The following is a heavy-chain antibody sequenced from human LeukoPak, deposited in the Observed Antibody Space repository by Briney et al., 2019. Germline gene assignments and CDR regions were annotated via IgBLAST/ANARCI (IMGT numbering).Heavy chain of an antibody. V-gene: IGHV3-48*03. J-gene: IGHJ4*02. CDR3: AKVAHYYYGSESYYFFEH. D-gene: IGHD3-10*01. CDR1: GITFSSYT. Sequence: PGGSLRLSCAASGITFSSYTMNWVRQAPGKGLEWVSYISSSGSTIYYADSVKGRFTISRDNAKNSLYLQMNSLRVEDTATYYCAKVAHYYYGSESYYFFEHWGQGTPVTASS. CDR2: ISSSGSTI.